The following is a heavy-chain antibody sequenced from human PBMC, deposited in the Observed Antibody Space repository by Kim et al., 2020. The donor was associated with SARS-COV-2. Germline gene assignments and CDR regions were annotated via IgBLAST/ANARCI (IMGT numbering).Heavy chain of an antibody. Sequence: AASGKGRLTTSRDRAKNTLYLQMNSLRAEDTAVYYCAKERSAGIAAAGNYWGQGTLVTVSS. V-gene: IGHV3-23*01. J-gene: IGHJ4*02. CDR3: AKERSAGIAAAGNY. D-gene: IGHD6-13*01.